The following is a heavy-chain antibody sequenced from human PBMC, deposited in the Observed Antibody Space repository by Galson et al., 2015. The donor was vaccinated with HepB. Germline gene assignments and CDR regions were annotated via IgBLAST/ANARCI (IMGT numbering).Heavy chain of an antibody. D-gene: IGHD6-6*01. V-gene: IGHV3-7*03. J-gene: IGHJ6*02. CDR2: IREDGSEE. CDR1: GFTFRTDW. Sequence: SLRLSCAASGFTFRTDWMTWVRQAPGNGLEWVANIREDGSEEYYVDSVEGPFTISRDNPRKSLYLQMNSLRAEDSAVDYCATSSIGARPFYYYHNGMDVWGQGTTVTVSS. CDR3: ATSSIGARPFYYYHNGMDV.